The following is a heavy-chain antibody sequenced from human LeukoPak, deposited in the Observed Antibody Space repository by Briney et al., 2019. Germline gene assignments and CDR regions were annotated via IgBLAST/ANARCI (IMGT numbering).Heavy chain of an antibody. CDR2: IYSGGST. CDR3: ARDRRDGYNPHDY. Sequence: PGGPLRLSCAASGFTVSSNYMSWVRQAPGKGLEWVSVIYSGGSTYYADSVKGRFTISRDNSKNTLYLQMNSLRAEDTAVYYCARDRRDGYNPHDYWGQGTLVTVSS. J-gene: IGHJ4*02. CDR1: GFTVSSNY. D-gene: IGHD5-24*01. V-gene: IGHV3-66*01.